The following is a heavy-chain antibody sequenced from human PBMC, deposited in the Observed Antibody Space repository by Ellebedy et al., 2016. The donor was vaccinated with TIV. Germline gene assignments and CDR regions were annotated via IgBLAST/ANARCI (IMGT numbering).Heavy chain of an antibody. CDR3: TSGNSSTWYNPTYYGMDV. CDR1: GFTFSSYA. V-gene: IGHV3-30*14. CDR2: ISYDGSNK. J-gene: IGHJ6*02. Sequence: GESLKISCAASGFTFSSYAMHWVRQAPGTGLEWVAHISYDGSNKDYADSVKGRFTISRDNSKNTLYLQMNSLRAEDTAVYYCTSGNSSTWYNPTYYGMDVWGQGTTVTVSS. D-gene: IGHD6-13*01.